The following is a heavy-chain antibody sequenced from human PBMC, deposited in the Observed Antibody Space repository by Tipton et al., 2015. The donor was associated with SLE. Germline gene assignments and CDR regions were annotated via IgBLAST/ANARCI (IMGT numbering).Heavy chain of an antibody. Sequence: TLSLTCAVSGYSITSGDYWGWIRQAPGKGLEGVGSLYHRGSTYYNPSLKSRVTISTDTSKNEIYLKLTSVTATDTAVYFCARDPYDSTWRNGWFDPWGQGTLVTVSS. D-gene: IGHD6-13*01. CDR3: ARDPYDSTWRNGWFDP. V-gene: IGHV4-38-2*02. J-gene: IGHJ5*02. CDR2: LYHRGST. CDR1: GYSITSGDY.